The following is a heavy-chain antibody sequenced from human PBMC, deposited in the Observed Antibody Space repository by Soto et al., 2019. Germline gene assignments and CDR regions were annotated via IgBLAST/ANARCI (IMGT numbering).Heavy chain of an antibody. Sequence: GGSLRLSCAASGFTFNKYWMSWVRQAPGKGLEWVASIKQDGSEKYYADSVKGRFTISRDNAKNSLYLQMNSLRAEDTAVYYCARDLNYGLFDYWGQGTLVTVS. CDR2: IKQDGSEK. J-gene: IGHJ4*02. V-gene: IGHV3-7*01. CDR3: ARDLNYGLFDY. CDR1: GFTFNKYW. D-gene: IGHD4-17*01.